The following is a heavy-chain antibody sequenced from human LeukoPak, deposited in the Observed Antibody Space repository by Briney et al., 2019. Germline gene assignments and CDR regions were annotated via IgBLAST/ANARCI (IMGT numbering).Heavy chain of an antibody. CDR1: GFTFSDAW. J-gene: IGHJ4*02. CDR3: AREGMVGTFDY. CDR2: IRSNPSGGTI. Sequence: PGGSLRLSCAASGFTFSDAWMTWVRQAPGKGLQWVGLIRSNPSGGTIDYAAPVKGRFTISRDDSKDTLYLQMNSLRAEDTAIYYCAREGMVGTFDYWGQGTLVTVSS. D-gene: IGHD1-26*01. V-gene: IGHV3-15*01.